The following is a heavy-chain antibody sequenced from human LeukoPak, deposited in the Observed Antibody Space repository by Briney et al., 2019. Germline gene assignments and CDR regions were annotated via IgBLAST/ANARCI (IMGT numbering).Heavy chain of an antibody. J-gene: IGHJ5*02. CDR3: ARTSYGSGSFENWFDP. V-gene: IGHV1-69*01. Sequence: GSSVKVSCKASGGTFSSYAISWVRRAPGQGLEWMGGIVPIFGTANYAQKFQGRVTITADESTSTAYMELSSLRSEDTAVYYCARTSYGSGSFENWFDPWGQGTLVTVSS. CDR1: GGTFSSYA. CDR2: IVPIFGTA. D-gene: IGHD3-10*01.